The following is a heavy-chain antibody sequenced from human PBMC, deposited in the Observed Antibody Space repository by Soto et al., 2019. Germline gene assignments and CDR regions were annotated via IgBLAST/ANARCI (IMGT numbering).Heavy chain of an antibody. CDR2: IWYDGNTK. Sequence: PGGSLRLSCTASGFSFNSYAFTCFRQAPGKGLEWVAVIWYDGNTKYYADSVKGRFTISRDNLRSTVYLQMNSLTAEDTAVYYCARPLVAPVAGPYYYGMDVWGQGTTVTVSS. J-gene: IGHJ6*02. CDR1: GFSFNSYA. D-gene: IGHD6-19*01. CDR3: ARPLVAPVAGPYYYGMDV. V-gene: IGHV3-33*01.